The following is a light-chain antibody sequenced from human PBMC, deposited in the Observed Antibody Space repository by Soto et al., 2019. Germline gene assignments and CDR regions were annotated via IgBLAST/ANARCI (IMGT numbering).Light chain of an antibody. V-gene: IGLV2-11*01. CDR1: SSDVGGYNY. CDR2: DVS. CDR3: CSYAGSYTHV. J-gene: IGLJ1*01. Sequence: QSALTQPRSVSGSPGQTVTISCTGTSSDVGGYNYVSWYQQHPGKAPKLMIYDVSKRPSGVPDRFSGSKSGNTASLTISGLQDEDEADYYCCSYAGSYTHVFGTGTKLTVL.